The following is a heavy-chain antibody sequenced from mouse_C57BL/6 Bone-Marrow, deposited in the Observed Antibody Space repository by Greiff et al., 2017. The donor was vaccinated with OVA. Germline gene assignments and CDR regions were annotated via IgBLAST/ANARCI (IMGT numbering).Heavy chain of an antibody. CDR1: GYSFTDYN. CDR3: ARSRQLRLLSWFAY. V-gene: IGHV1-39*01. Sequence: VQLQQSGPELVKPGASVKISCKASGYSFTDYNMNWVPQSNGKSLEWIGVINPTSGTTSYNQKFKGKATLPVDQSSSTAYMQLNSLTSEDSAVYYCARSRQLRLLSWFAYWGQGTLVTVSA. D-gene: IGHD3-2*02. CDR2: INPTSGTT. J-gene: IGHJ3*01.